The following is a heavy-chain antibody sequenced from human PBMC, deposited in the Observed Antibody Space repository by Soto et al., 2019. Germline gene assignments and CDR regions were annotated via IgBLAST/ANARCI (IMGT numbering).Heavy chain of an antibody. CDR2: IRSKAYGGTT. J-gene: IGHJ6*02. V-gene: IGHV3-49*03. D-gene: IGHD6-19*01. CDR3: TRAVGRQWLVYGMDV. CDR1: GFTFGDYA. Sequence: GGSLRLSCTAYGFTFGDYAMSWFRQAPGKGLEWVGFIRSKAYGGTTEYAASVKGRFTISRDDSKSIAYLQMNSLKTEDTAVYYCTRAVGRQWLVYGMDVWGQGTTVTVSS.